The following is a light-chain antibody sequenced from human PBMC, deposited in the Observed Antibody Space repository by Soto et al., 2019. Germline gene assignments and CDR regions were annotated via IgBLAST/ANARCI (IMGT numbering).Light chain of an antibody. J-gene: IGLJ1*01. Sequence: QSVLTQPASVSGSPGQSITISCSGSTNDIGGYNYVSWYQHHPGKVPKVIIYEVRNRPSGVSNRFSGSKSGNTASLTISGLQAEDEADYYCFSYTSSGTYVFGTGTKVTVL. CDR3: FSYTSSGTYV. CDR1: TNDIGGYNY. CDR2: EVR. V-gene: IGLV2-14*01.